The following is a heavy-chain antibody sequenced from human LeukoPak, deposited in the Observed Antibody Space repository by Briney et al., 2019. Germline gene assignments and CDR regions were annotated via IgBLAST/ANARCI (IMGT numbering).Heavy chain of an antibody. CDR1: GGSISSSSYY. CDR3: ARHQWHYYYMGV. V-gene: IGHV4-39*01. J-gene: IGHJ6*03. Sequence: SETLSLTCTISGGSISSSSYYWGWIRQPPGKGLEWIGSIYYSGDTYYNPSLKSRRVTISVDTSKNQFSLRLSSVTAADTAVYYRARHQWHYYYMGVWGKGSTVTVSS. CDR2: IYYSGDT. D-gene: IGHD6-19*01.